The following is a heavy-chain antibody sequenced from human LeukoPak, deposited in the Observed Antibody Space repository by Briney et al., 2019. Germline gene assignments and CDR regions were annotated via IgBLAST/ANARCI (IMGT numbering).Heavy chain of an antibody. Sequence: ASVKVSCKASGYTFTSYYMHWVRQAPGQGLEWMGIINPSGGNTSYAQKFQGRVTMTRDTSTSTVYMELSSLRSEDTAVYYCARERGFSGSYAYYYYGMDVWGQGTTVTVSS. D-gene: IGHD1-26*01. CDR3: ARERGFSGSYAYYYYGMDV. J-gene: IGHJ6*02. V-gene: IGHV1-46*01. CDR1: GYTFTSYY. CDR2: INPSGGNT.